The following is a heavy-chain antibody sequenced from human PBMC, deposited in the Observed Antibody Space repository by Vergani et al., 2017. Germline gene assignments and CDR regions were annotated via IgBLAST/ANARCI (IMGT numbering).Heavy chain of an antibody. Sequence: QVQMVESGGGVVQPGGSLRLSCAASGFTFSSYGMHWVRQAPGKGLVWVAFIRYDGSNKYYADSVKGRFTISRDNSKNTLYLQMNSLRAEDTAVYYCAKASRGYYYYYMDVWGKGTTVTVSS. J-gene: IGHJ6*03. V-gene: IGHV3-30*02. CDR1: GFTFSSYG. CDR3: AKASRGYYYYYMDV. CDR2: IRYDGSNK.